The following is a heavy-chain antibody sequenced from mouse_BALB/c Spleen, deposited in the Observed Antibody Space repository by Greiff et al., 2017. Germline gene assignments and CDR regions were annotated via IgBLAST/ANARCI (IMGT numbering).Heavy chain of an antibody. CDR3: APIYYGYDGFAY. J-gene: IGHJ3*01. Sequence: VQLQQSGPGLVKPSQSLSLTCSVTGYSITSGYYWNWIRQFPGNKLEWMGYISYDGSNNYNPSLKNRISITRDTSKNQFFLKLNSVTTEDTATYYCAPIYYGYDGFAYWGQGTLVTVSA. CDR2: ISYDGSN. CDR1: GYSITSGYY. V-gene: IGHV3-6*02. D-gene: IGHD2-2*01.